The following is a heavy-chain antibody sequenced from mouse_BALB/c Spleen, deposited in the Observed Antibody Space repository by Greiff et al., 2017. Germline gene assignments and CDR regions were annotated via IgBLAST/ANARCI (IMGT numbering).Heavy chain of an antibody. CDR2: IDPANGNT. D-gene: IGHD1-2*01. V-gene: IGHV14-3*02. J-gene: IGHJ3*01. Sequence: VQLQQSGAELVKPGASVKLSCTASGFNIKDTYMHWVKQRPEQGLEWIGRIDPANGNTKYDPKFQGKATITADTSSNTAYLQLSSLTSEDTAVYYCARDHYYGLFAYWGQGTLVTVSA. CDR1: GFNIKDTY. CDR3: ARDHYYGLFAY.